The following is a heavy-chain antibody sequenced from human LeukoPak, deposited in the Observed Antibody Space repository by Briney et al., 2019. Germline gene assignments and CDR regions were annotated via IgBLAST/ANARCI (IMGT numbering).Heavy chain of an antibody. D-gene: IGHD1-1*01. J-gene: IGHJ4*02. Sequence: PVGSLRISCAASGFTFSDYYMSWIRQAPGKCLEWISYISASGRTTYYADSVKGRFTISRDNAKNSLYLVMDSLRAEDTAVYFCARDLGTQEYFDYWGQGSRVSVSS. CDR2: ISASGRTT. CDR1: GFTFSDYY. V-gene: IGHV3-11*01. CDR3: ARDLGTQEYFDY.